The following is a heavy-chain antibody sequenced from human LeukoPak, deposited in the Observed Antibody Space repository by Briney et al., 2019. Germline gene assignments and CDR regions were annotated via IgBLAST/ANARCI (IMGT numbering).Heavy chain of an antibody. D-gene: IGHD5-18*01. CDR3: ARVDSYGNRVDY. CDR2: INPSGGST. CDR1: GYTFTSYY. V-gene: IGHV1-46*01. Sequence: ASVKVSCKASGYTFTSYYMHWVRQAPGQGLEWMGIINPSGGSTSYAQKFQGRVTMTRDTSTSTVYMELNSLRSEDTAVYYWARVDSYGNRVDYWGQGTLVPVSS. J-gene: IGHJ4*02.